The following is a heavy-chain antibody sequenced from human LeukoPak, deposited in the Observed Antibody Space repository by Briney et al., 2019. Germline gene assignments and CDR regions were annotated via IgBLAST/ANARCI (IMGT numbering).Heavy chain of an antibody. Sequence: GGSLRLSCAASGFTFSSYGMNWVRQAPGKGLEWVSSISSSSSYIYYADSVKGRFTISRDNAKNSLYLQMNSLRAEDTAVYYCARLGGDAFDIWGQGTMVTVSS. J-gene: IGHJ3*02. V-gene: IGHV3-21*01. CDR3: ARLGGDAFDI. CDR2: ISSSSSYI. CDR1: GFTFSSYG. D-gene: IGHD3-10*01.